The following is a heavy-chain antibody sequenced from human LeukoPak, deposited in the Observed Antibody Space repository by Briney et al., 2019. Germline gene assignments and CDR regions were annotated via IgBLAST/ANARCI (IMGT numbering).Heavy chain of an antibody. J-gene: IGHJ6*03. D-gene: IGHD6-13*01. CDR2: INPNSGGT. V-gene: IGHV1-2*02. CDR3: ARDLRIAAAGSAWYYYYYMDV. Sequence: ASVKVSCKASGYTSTGYYMHWVRQAPGQGLEWMGWINPNSGGTNYAQKFQGRVTMTRDTSISTAYMELSRLRSDDTAVYYCARDLRIAAAGSAWYYYYYMDVWGKGTTVTISS. CDR1: GYTSTGYY.